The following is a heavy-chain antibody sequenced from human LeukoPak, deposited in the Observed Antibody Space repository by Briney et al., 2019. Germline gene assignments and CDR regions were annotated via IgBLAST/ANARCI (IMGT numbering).Heavy chain of an antibody. Sequence: SETLSLTCAVYGGSFSGYYWSWIRQPPGKGLEWIGKINHSGSTNYNPSLKSRVTISVDTSKDQFSLKLSSVTAADTAVYYCASQYSSSWFISWFDPWGQGTLVTVSS. CDR3: ASQYSSSWFISWFDP. CDR2: INHSGST. D-gene: IGHD6-13*01. CDR1: GGSFSGYY. V-gene: IGHV4-34*01. J-gene: IGHJ5*02.